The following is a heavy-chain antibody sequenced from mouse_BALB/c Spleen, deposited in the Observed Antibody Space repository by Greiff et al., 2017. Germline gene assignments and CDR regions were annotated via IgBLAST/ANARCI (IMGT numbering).Heavy chain of an antibody. Sequence: VQLQQSGPGLVQPSQSLSITCTVSGFSLTSYGVHWVRQSPGKGLEWLGVIWSGGSTDYNAAFISRLSISKDNSKSQVFFKMNSLQANDTAIYYCARTRGAYDGYFNYAMDYWGQGTSVTVSS. CDR2: IWSGGST. CDR3: ARTRGAYDGYFNYAMDY. J-gene: IGHJ4*01. CDR1: GFSLTSYG. D-gene: IGHD2-3*01. V-gene: IGHV2-2*02.